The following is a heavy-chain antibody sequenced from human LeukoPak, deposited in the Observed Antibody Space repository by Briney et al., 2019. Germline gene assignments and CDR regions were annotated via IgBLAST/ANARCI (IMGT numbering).Heavy chain of an antibody. J-gene: IGHJ5*02. V-gene: IGHV1-18*01. CDR3: ARSDDYVWGSYRSFDP. Sequence: ASVKVSCKASGYTFTSYGISWVRQAPGQGLEWMGWISAYNGNTNFAQKLQGRVTMTTDSSTGTAYMELRSLRSEDTAVYYCARSDDYVWGSYRSFDPWGQGTLVTVSS. CDR2: ISAYNGNT. CDR1: GYTFTSYG. D-gene: IGHD3-16*02.